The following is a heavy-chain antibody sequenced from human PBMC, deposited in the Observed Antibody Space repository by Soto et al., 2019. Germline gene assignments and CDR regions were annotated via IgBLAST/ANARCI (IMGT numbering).Heavy chain of an antibody. CDR1: GYTFTNYA. D-gene: IGHD3-10*01. CDR2: INAGNGNT. Sequence: GASVKVSCKASGYTFTNYALHWVRQAPGQRLECMGWINAGNGNTKYSQKFQGRVTITRDTSASTAYMELSSLRSEDTAVYYCASGSYGSGSWWFDPWGQGTLVTVSS. J-gene: IGHJ5*02. V-gene: IGHV1-3*01. CDR3: ASGSYGSGSWWFDP.